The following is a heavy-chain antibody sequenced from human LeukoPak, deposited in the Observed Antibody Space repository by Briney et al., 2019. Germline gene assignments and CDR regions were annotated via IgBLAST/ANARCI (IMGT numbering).Heavy chain of an antibody. J-gene: IGHJ4*03. CDR3: AKALMAGYFDY. CDR2: ISYDGNNQ. D-gene: IGHD5-24*01. Sequence: GGSLRLSCAASGFSFSSYGMLWVRQATGKGLEGVAVISYDGNNQYYADSVKGRFTISRDNSKNTLYLQMNSLRAEDTALYYCAKALMAGYFDYWGQGTLVTVSS. CDR1: GFSFSSYG. V-gene: IGHV3-30*18.